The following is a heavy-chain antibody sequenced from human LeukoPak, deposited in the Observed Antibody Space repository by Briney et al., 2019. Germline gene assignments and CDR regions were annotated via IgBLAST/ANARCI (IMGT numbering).Heavy chain of an antibody. CDR1: GGSISSSSYY. CDR2: IYYSGST. D-gene: IGHD3-22*01. J-gene: IGHJ4*02. V-gene: IGHV4-39*01. Sequence: PSETLSLTCTVSGGSISSSSYYWGWIRQPPGKGLEWIGSIYYSGSTYYNPSLKSRVTISVDTSKNQFSLKLSSVTAADTAVYYCARHRYYYDSSGYFGYDYWGQGTLVAVSS. CDR3: ARHRYYYDSSGYFGYDY.